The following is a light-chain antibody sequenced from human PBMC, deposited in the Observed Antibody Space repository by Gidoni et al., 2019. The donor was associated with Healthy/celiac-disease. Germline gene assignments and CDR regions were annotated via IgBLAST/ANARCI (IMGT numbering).Light chain of an antibody. V-gene: IGKV1-39*01. CDR1: QNIGGC. J-gene: IGKJ2*01. CDR3: QQCYSTSYT. Sequence: IQTSQSPPSLSASVGDRVTITRRASQNIGGCLNWYQHKPGKAPELLIFGATNLHSGAPPRFSGSGSGTDFSLTISSLQPEDFATYYCQQCYSTSYTFGQGTKVEIK. CDR2: GAT.